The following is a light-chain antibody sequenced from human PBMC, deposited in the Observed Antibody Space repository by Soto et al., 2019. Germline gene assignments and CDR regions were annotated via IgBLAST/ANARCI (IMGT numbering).Light chain of an antibody. V-gene: IGKV1-27*01. Sequence: DIQMTQSPSSLSASVGDRVTITCRASQAINNYLAWYQQQPGKPPKLLIYAASTLQSGVPSRFSGGRSGTYFTLTINSLQPEDVATYYCQRYNNGPPVTFGPGTKV. J-gene: IGKJ3*01. CDR2: AAS. CDR1: QAINNY. CDR3: QRYNNGPPVT.